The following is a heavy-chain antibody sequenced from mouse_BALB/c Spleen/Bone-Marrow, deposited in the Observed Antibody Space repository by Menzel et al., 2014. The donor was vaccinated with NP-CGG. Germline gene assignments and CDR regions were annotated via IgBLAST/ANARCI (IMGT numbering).Heavy chain of an antibody. CDR3: ARGYYCGPRGDWFAY. Sequence: EVQGVESGGGLVQPGRSLKVSCAASGFTFSSYGMSWVRQSPDKRLELFATINRNGGTTYYPASLKGRFTISRDNAKNTLYLQMSSLKSEDTAMYYCARGYYCGPRGDWFAYWGQGTLVTVSA. CDR1: GFTFSSYG. D-gene: IGHD1-1*01. V-gene: IGHV5-6-3*01. J-gene: IGHJ3*01. CDR2: INRNGGTT.